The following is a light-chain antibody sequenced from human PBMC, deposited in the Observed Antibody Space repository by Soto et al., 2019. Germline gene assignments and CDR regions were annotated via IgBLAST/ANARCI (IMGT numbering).Light chain of an antibody. CDR2: DVS. J-gene: IGLJ1*01. Sequence: QSVLTRPASVSGSPGLSITISCTGTSSDVGAYNFASWYQQHPDKAPKLMIFDVSNRPSGVSNRFSGSKSGNTASLTISGLQSEDEAEYYCGSYTTSSNYVFGTGTKVTVL. V-gene: IGLV2-14*03. CDR3: GSYTTSSNYV. CDR1: SSDVGAYNF.